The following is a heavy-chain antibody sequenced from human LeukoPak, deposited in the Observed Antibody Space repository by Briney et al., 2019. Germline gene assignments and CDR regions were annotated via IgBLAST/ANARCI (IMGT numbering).Heavy chain of an antibody. Sequence: KTGGSLRLSCAASGFTFSSYSMNWVRQAPGKGLEWVSSISSSSSYIYYADSVKGRFTISRDNAKNSLYLQMNSLRAEDTAVYYCARESPEIHCSGGSRHTLNDAFDIWGQGTMVTVSS. CDR2: ISSSSSYI. V-gene: IGHV3-21*01. CDR1: GFTFSSYS. CDR3: ARESPEIHCSGGSRHTLNDAFDI. J-gene: IGHJ3*02. D-gene: IGHD2-15*01.